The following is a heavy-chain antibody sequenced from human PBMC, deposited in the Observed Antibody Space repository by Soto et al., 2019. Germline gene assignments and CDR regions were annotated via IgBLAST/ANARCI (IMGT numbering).Heavy chain of an antibody. CDR3: ASSPYSSSSPFDY. V-gene: IGHV4-34*01. Sequence: SETLSLTCAVYGGSFSGYYWGWIRQPPGKGLEWIGEINHSGSTNYNPSLKSRVTISVDTSKNQFSLKLSSVTAAATAVYYCASSPYSSSSPFDYWGQGTLVTVSS. CDR2: INHSGST. D-gene: IGHD6-6*01. J-gene: IGHJ4*02. CDR1: GGSFSGYY.